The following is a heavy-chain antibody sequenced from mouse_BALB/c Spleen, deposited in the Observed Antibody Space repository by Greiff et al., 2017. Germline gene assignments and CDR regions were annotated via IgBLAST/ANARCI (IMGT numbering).Heavy chain of an antibody. Sequence: DLVKPGASVKLSCKASGYTFTSYWIYWIKQRPGQGLEWIGRIAPGSGSTYYNEMFKGKGTLTVDTSSNTDYIQLSSLSSEDSAVYFCARGDDGYYPFAYWGQGTLVTVSA. CDR3: ARGDDGYYPFAY. CDR1: GYTFTSYW. CDR2: IAPGSGST. V-gene: IGHV1S41*01. D-gene: IGHD2-3*01. J-gene: IGHJ3*01.